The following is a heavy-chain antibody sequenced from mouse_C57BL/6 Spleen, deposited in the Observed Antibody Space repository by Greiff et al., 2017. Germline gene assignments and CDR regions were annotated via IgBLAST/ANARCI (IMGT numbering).Heavy chain of an antibody. CDR1: GYTFTSYW. D-gene: IGHD1-1*01. J-gene: IGHJ1*03. V-gene: IGHV1-53*01. CDR2: INPSNGGT. Sequence: QVQLQQPGTELVKPGASVKLSCKASGYTFTSYWMHWVKQRPGQGLEWIGNINPSNGGTNYNEKFKSKATLTVDKSSSTAYMQLSSLTSEDSAVYYCASVVTTVVRWYFDVWGTGTTVTVSS. CDR3: ASVVTTVVRWYFDV.